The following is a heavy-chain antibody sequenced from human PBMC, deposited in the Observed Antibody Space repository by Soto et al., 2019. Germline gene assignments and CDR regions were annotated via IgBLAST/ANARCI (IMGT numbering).Heavy chain of an antibody. D-gene: IGHD2-15*01. CDR2: ISYDGSNK. CDR1: GFTFSSYG. CDR3: AKDVSAPRDIVVVVAATLLMDV. Sequence: QVQLVESGGGVVQPGRSLRLSCAASGFTFSSYGMHWVRQAPGKGLEWVAVISYDGSNKYYADSVKGRFAISRDNSKNTLYLQMNSLRAEDKAVYYCAKDVSAPRDIVVVVAATLLMDVWGQGTTVTVSS. V-gene: IGHV3-30*18. J-gene: IGHJ6*02.